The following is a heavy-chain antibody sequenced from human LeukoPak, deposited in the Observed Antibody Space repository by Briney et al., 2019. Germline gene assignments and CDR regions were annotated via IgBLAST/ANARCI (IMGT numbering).Heavy chain of an antibody. D-gene: IGHD5-18*01. CDR2: INPSGGST. J-gene: IGHJ4*02. CDR1: GYTFTSYY. Sequence: GASVTVSFKASGYTFTSYYMHWVRQAPGQGLEWMGIINPSGGSTSYAQKFQGRVTMTRDMSTSTVYMELSSLRSEDTAVYYCAREGTAMVTSIDYWGQGTLVTVSS. V-gene: IGHV1-46*01. CDR3: AREGTAMVTSIDY.